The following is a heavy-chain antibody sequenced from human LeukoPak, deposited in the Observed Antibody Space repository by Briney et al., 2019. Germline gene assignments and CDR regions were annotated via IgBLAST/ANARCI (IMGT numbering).Heavy chain of an antibody. CDR1: GFTFSSYW. Sequence: GGSLRLSWAASGFTFSSYWMHWVRQAPGKGLVWVSRINSDGSSTSYADSVKGRFTISRDNAKNTLYLQMNSLRAEDTAVYYCARAISSGYDGDFDYWGQGTLVTVSS. D-gene: IGHD5-12*01. V-gene: IGHV3-74*01. J-gene: IGHJ4*02. CDR3: ARAISSGYDGDFDY. CDR2: INSDGSST.